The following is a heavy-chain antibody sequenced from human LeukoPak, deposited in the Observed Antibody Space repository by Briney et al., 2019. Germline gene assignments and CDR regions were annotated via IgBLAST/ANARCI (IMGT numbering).Heavy chain of an antibody. J-gene: IGHJ6*02. V-gene: IGHV1-2*02. Sequence: ASVKVSCKTSGYTFTDYYIHWVRQAPGQGLEWMGWINPNSGGTNYAQKFQGRVTMTRDTSISTAYMELSRLRSDDTAVYYCARDRIVVVITQKSYYYYGMDVWGQGTTVTVSS. D-gene: IGHD3-22*01. CDR1: GYTFTDYY. CDR3: ARDRIVVVITQKSYYYYGMDV. CDR2: INPNSGGT.